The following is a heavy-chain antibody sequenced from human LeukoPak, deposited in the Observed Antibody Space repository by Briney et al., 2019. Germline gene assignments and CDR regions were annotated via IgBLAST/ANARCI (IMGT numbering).Heavy chain of an antibody. V-gene: IGHV3-48*01. Sequence: GGSLRLSCAASGFAFSDYSMNWVRQAPGKGLEWISYIGIDSGNTNYADSVKGRFTISGDKAKNSLYLQMNSLRVGDTAVYYCARDYKYAFDNWGQGTLVTVSS. CDR2: IGIDSGNT. D-gene: IGHD5-24*01. J-gene: IGHJ4*02. CDR1: GFAFSDYS. CDR3: ARDYKYAFDN.